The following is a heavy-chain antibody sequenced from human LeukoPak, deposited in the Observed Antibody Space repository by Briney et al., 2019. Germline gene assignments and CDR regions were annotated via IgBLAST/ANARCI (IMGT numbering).Heavy chain of an antibody. D-gene: IGHD3-10*01. CDR2: ISDSGATT. J-gene: IGHJ4*02. CDR3: ASFHYYGSGAYYLSY. Sequence: RSGGSLRLSCAASGFTLSSYAMTWVRQAPGKGLEWVSDISDSGATTYYADSVKGRFTISRDNSKNTLYLQMSSLRAEDTAVYFCASFHYYGSGAYYLSYWGQGTLVTVSS. V-gene: IGHV3-23*01. CDR1: GFTLSSYA.